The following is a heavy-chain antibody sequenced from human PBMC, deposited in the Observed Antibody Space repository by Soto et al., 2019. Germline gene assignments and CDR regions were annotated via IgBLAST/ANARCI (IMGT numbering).Heavy chain of an antibody. Sequence: EVQLAESGGGLIQPGGSLRLSCAASGFTVSSNYMSWVRQAPGKGLEWVSVIYSGGSTYYADSVKGLVTISGDNSKNTLYLQMNSLRAEDTAVYYCAREPNYGDYVGVFDYWGQGTLVTVSS. CDR2: IYSGGST. V-gene: IGHV3-53*01. CDR1: GFTVSSNY. J-gene: IGHJ4*02. CDR3: AREPNYGDYVGVFDY. D-gene: IGHD4-17*01.